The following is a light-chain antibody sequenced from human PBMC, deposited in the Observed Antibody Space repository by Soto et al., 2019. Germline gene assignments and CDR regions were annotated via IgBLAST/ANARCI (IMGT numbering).Light chain of an antibody. CDR2: GAS. J-gene: IGKJ1*01. CDR1: QNIHTN. V-gene: IGKV3-15*01. Sequence: EIVMSHSPATLSVSPSERATLSPSVGQNIHTNLSWYQQKPGQAPRLLFYGASTGATGLPARFSGSGSGTDFTLTISRLEPEDFAVYYCQQYGYSPWTFGQGTNVDIK. CDR3: QQYGYSPWT.